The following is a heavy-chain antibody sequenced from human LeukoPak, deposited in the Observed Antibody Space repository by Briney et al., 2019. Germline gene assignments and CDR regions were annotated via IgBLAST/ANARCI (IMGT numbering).Heavy chain of an antibody. J-gene: IGHJ4*02. D-gene: IGHD3-9*01. Sequence: GGSLRLSCAASGFTFSSFGMHWVRQAPGKGLEWVALIRYDGSNKYYADSVKGRFTISRDNSKNTLYLQMNSLRAEDTAVYYCATSPSGFSATRGHYWGQGTLVTVSS. CDR3: ATSPSGFSATRGHY. CDR2: IRYDGSNK. V-gene: IGHV3-30*02. CDR1: GFTFSSFG.